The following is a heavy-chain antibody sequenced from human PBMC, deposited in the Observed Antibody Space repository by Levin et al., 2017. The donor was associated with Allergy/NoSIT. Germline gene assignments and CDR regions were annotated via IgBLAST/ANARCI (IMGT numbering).Heavy chain of an antibody. Sequence: GGSLRLSCAASGFTFSSHWMSWVRQAPGRGLQWVGNINQDGSEKYYGASVKGRFTISRDNAKKSVYLQMNSLRVEDTALYYCARDDRYCSGTSCYRGGDFDSWGQGTLVTVSS. J-gene: IGHJ4*02. CDR2: INQDGSEK. CDR1: GFTFSSHW. D-gene: IGHD2-2*02. V-gene: IGHV3-7*04. CDR3: ARDDRYCSGTSCYRGGDFDS.